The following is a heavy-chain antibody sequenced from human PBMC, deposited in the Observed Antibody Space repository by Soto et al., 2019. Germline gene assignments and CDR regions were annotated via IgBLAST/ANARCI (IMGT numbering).Heavy chain of an antibody. D-gene: IGHD3-22*01. CDR1: GYTFTYRY. J-gene: IGHJ4*02. CDR2: INVGNSNT. V-gene: IGHV1-3*01. Sequence: ASVKVSCKASGYTFTYRYLHWVRQAPGQRLEWMGWINVGNSNTKYSQKFQGRVTISRDTSASTAYMELSSLRSEDTAVYYCARARYYYDSSGLDYWGQGTLVTVSS. CDR3: ARARYYYDSSGLDY.